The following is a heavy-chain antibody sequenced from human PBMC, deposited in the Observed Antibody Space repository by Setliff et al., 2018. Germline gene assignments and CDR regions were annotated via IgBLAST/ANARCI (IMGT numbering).Heavy chain of an antibody. Sequence: GGSLRLSCAASGFTFSSYRMHWVRQAPGKGLEWVAVIWDDGGNKYHADSVKGRFTISRDNSKNTLYLQMNSLRAEDTAVYYCARTCSGSGCYAGLESWGQGTPVTVSS. J-gene: IGHJ4*02. D-gene: IGHD2-15*01. CDR1: GFTFSSYR. CDR2: IWDDGGNK. V-gene: IGHV3-33*08. CDR3: ARTCSGSGCYAGLES.